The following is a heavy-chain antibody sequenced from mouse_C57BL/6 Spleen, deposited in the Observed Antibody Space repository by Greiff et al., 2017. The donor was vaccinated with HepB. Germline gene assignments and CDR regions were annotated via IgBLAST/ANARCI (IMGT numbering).Heavy chain of an antibody. CDR1: GYAFSSSW. CDR3: ARAGITTAPLDY. J-gene: IGHJ2*01. D-gene: IGHD1-2*01. Sequence: QVQLKESGPELVKPGASVKISCKASGYAFSSSWMNWVKQRPGKGLEWIGRIYPGDGDTNYNGKFKGKATLTADKSSSTAYMQLSSLTSEDSAVYFCARAGITTAPLDYWGQGTTLTVSS. CDR2: IYPGDGDT. V-gene: IGHV1-82*01.